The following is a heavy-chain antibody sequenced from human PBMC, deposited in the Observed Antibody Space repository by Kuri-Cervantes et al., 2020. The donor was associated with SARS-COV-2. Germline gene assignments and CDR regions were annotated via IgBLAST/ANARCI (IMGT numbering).Heavy chain of an antibody. V-gene: IGHV3-48*01. D-gene: IGHD5-24*01. CDR3: ASLQDVVLPLPTGG. Sequence: GESLKISCTASGFTFSIYTMNWVRQAPGKGLEWISYISGSSGNIYYADSVKGRFFISRDNAKNSLYLQMNSLRADDTAVYYCASLQDVVLPLPTGGWGQGTLVTVSS. J-gene: IGHJ4*02. CDR1: GFTFSIYT. CDR2: ISGSSGNI.